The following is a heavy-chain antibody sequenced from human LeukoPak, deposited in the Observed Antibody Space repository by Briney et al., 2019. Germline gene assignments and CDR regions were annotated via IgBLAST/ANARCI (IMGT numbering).Heavy chain of an antibody. Sequence: ASVKVSCTASGYTFTGYYIHWVRQAPGQGLEWLGWINPNIGGTNYAQKFQGRVTMTRDTAINTAYMELSSLRSEDTAVYYCARLSSHYGDYKVDPWGQGTLVTVSS. V-gene: IGHV1-2*02. CDR2: INPNIGGT. D-gene: IGHD4-17*01. J-gene: IGHJ5*02. CDR1: GYTFTGYY. CDR3: ARLSSHYGDYKVDP.